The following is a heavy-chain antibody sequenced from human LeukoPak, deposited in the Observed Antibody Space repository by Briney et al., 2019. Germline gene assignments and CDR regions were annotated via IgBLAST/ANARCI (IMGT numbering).Heavy chain of an antibody. CDR2: IYYSGST. Sequence: ASQTLSLTCTVSGGSISSGDYYWSWIRQPPGKGLEWIGYIYYSGSTYYNPSLKSRVIISVDTSKNQFSLKLSSVTAADTAVYYCAREVTYYDSSGYYPPASDIWGQGTMVTVSS. J-gene: IGHJ3*02. D-gene: IGHD3-22*01. CDR3: AREVTYYDSSGYYPPASDI. CDR1: GGSISSGDYY. V-gene: IGHV4-30-4*08.